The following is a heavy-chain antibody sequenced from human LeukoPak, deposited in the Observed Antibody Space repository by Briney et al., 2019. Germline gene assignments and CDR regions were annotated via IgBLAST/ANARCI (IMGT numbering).Heavy chain of an antibody. CDR1: GGSFSGYY. D-gene: IGHD2-15*01. V-gene: IGHV4-34*01. J-gene: IGHJ4*02. CDR3: ARHGYYLPKYYFDY. CDR2: INHSGST. Sequence: SETLSLTCAVYGGSFSGYYWSWIRQPPGKGLEWIGEINHSGSTNCNPSLKSRVTISVDTSKNQFSLKLSSVTAADTAVYYCARHGYYLPKYYFDYWGQGTLVTVSS.